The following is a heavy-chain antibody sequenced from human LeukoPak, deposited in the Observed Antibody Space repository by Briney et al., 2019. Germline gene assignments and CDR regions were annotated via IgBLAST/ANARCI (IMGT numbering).Heavy chain of an antibody. CDR2: ISSSSSTI. CDR3: AMMAAAGKEGADY. V-gene: IGHV3-48*01. J-gene: IGHJ4*02. Sequence: PGGSLRLSCAASGFTFSSYSMNWVRQAPGKGLEWVSYISSSSSTIYYADSVKGRFTISRDNAKNSLYLQMNSLRAEDTAVYYCAMMAAAGKEGADYWGQGTLVTVSS. D-gene: IGHD6-13*01. CDR1: GFTFSSYS.